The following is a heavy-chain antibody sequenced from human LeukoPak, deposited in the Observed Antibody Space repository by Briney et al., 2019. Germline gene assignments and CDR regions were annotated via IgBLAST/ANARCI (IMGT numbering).Heavy chain of an antibody. CDR1: GFTLSSYG. Sequence: PGGSLRLSCAASGFTLSSYGMHWVRQAPGKGLEWVAVIWYDGSNKYYADSVKGRFTISRDNSKNTLYLQMNSLRAEDTAVYCCAKVGLYCSSTSCPRLYYYYGMDVWGQGTTVTVSS. V-gene: IGHV3-30*02. CDR3: AKVGLYCSSTSCPRLYYYYGMDV. D-gene: IGHD2-2*01. J-gene: IGHJ6*02. CDR2: IWYDGSNK.